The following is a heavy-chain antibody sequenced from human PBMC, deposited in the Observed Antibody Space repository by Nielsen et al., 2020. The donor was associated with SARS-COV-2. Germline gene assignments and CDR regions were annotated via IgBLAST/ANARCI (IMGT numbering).Heavy chain of an antibody. CDR2: INSDGSST. CDR1: GFTFSSYW. V-gene: IGHV3-74*01. CDR3: ARDLRDYDSSGYYLFAGEKYYYGMDV. D-gene: IGHD3-22*01. Sequence: GGSLRLSCAASGFTFSSYWMHWVRQAPGKGLVWVSRINSDGSSTSYADSVKGRFTISRDNSKNTLYLQMNSLRAEDTAVYYCARDLRDYDSSGYYLFAGEKYYYGMDVWGQGTTVTVSS. J-gene: IGHJ6*02.